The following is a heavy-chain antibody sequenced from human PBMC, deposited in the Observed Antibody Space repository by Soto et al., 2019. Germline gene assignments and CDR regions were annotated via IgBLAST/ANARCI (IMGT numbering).Heavy chain of an antibody. Sequence: QVQLQESGPGLVKPSETLSLTCSVSGGSISSYYWSWIRQPPGKGLEWIAYIYYSVTSYNPSLKSRASISLDTSKNQFSLKLSSVTAADTAVYYCARTYDGSGPNSGGYSFDIWGQGTMVTVSS. J-gene: IGHJ3*02. CDR1: GGSISSYY. V-gene: IGHV4-59*01. CDR2: IYYSVT. CDR3: ARTYDGSGPNSGGYSFDI. D-gene: IGHD3-22*01.